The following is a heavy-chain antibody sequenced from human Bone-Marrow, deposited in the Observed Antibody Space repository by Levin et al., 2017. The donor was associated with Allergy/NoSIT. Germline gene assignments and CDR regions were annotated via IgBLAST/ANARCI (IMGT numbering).Heavy chain of an antibody. CDR3: ARGGMFYHDSSGYPFDY. V-gene: IGHV4-30-4*01. CDR2: IYYIGHT. CDR1: GGSIGSSDYY. D-gene: IGHD3-22*01. Sequence: SETLSLTCTVSGGSIGSSDYYWSWIRQTPGKGLEWIGCIYYIGHTYSDRSLRSRVTISVDTSKNQLSLMLRSVTAADTAVYYCARGGMFYHDSSGYPFDYWGQGTQVTVSS. J-gene: IGHJ4*02.